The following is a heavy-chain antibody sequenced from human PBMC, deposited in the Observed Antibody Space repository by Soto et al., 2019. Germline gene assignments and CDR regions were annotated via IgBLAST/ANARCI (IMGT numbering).Heavy chain of an antibody. CDR3: ARGTLYYDILTGYEAPDY. Sequence: GESLKISCAASGFTFSSYAMHWVRQAPGKGLEWVAVISYDGSNKYYADSAKGRFTISRENSKNTLYLQMNSLRAEDTAVYYCARGTLYYDILTGYEAPDYWGQGTLVTVSS. CDR2: ISYDGSNK. D-gene: IGHD3-9*01. CDR1: GFTFSSYA. V-gene: IGHV3-30-3*01. J-gene: IGHJ4*02.